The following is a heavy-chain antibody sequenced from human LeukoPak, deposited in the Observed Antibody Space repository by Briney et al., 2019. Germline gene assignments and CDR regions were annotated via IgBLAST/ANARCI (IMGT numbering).Heavy chain of an antibody. CDR2: IYYSGST. CDR1: GGSISSYY. V-gene: IGHV4-59*01. J-gene: IGHJ3*02. Sequence: SETLSLTCTVSGGSISSYYLSWIRQPPGKGLEWIGYIYYSGSTNYNPSLKSRVTISVDTSKNQFSLKLSSVTAADTAVYYCARGLMLSSSRSGAFDTWGQGTMVTVSS. D-gene: IGHD6-6*01. CDR3: ARGLMLSSSRSGAFDT.